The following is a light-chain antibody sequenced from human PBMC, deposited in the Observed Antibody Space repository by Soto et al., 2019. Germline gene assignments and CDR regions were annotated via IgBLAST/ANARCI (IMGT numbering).Light chain of an antibody. J-gene: IGLJ1*01. V-gene: IGLV1-44*01. CDR3: AGWDDSLSALYV. Sequence: QSVLTQPPSASGTPGQRVTISWSGSIGISTVNWYQQVPGSAPKLLIYNNRQRPSGVPARFSGSGSGTSSSLAISGLQSEDEADYYCAGWDDSLSALYVFGSGTKVTVL. CDR2: NNR. CDR1: IGIST.